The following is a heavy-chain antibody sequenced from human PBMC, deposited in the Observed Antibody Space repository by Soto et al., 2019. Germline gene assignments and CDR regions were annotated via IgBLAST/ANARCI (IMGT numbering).Heavy chain of an antibody. Sequence: QVQLVESGGGVVQPGRSLRLSCAASGFTFSSYAMHWVRQAPGKGLEWVAVISYDGSNKYYADSVKGRFTISRDNSKNTLYLQMNSLRAEDTAVYYCASGLIVVVVAASLTGQVGSDYWGQGTLVTVSS. J-gene: IGHJ4*02. V-gene: IGHV3-30-3*01. CDR1: GFTFSSYA. D-gene: IGHD2-15*01. CDR2: ISYDGSNK. CDR3: ASGLIVVVVAASLTGQVGSDY.